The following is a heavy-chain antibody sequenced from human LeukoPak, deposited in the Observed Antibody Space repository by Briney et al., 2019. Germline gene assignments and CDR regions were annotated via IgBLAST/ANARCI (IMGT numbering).Heavy chain of an antibody. CDR1: GFTFDDYG. CDR3: ARAHYYGSGSCDY. CDR2: INWNGGTT. V-gene: IGHV3-20*04. D-gene: IGHD3-10*01. Sequence: GGSLRLSCAASGFTFDDYGMTWVRQAPGKGLEWVSGINWNGGTTGYADSVRGRFTMSRDNANNSLFLQMNSLRAEDTALYYCARAHYYGSGSCDYWGQGTLLTVSS. J-gene: IGHJ4*02.